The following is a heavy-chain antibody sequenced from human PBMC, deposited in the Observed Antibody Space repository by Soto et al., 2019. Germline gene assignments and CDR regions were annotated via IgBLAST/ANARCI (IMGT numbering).Heavy chain of an antibody. CDR2: IWYDGSNK. J-gene: IGHJ6*02. CDR3: ARDASTLWFGELVDYYYYGMDV. V-gene: IGHV3-33*01. Sequence: QVQLVESGGGVVQPGRSLRLSCAASGFTFSSYGMHWVRQAPGKGLEWVAVIWYDGSNKYYADSVKGRFTISRDNSKNTLYLQMNSLRAEDTAVYYCARDASTLWFGELVDYYYYGMDVWGQGTTVTVSS. D-gene: IGHD3-10*01. CDR1: GFTFSSYG.